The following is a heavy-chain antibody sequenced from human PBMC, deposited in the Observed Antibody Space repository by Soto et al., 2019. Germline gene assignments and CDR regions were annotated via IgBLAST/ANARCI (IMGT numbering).Heavy chain of an antibody. D-gene: IGHD2-2*01. CDR2: IIPILGIA. CDR1: GGTFSSYT. Sequence: GASVKVSCKASGGTFSSYTISWVRQAPGQGLEWMGRIIPILGIANYAQKFQGRVTITADKSTSTAYMELSSLRSEDTAVYYCARGLPPHPYYYYYYGMDVWGQGTTVTVSS. V-gene: IGHV1-69*02. CDR3: ARGLPPHPYYYYYYGMDV. J-gene: IGHJ6*02.